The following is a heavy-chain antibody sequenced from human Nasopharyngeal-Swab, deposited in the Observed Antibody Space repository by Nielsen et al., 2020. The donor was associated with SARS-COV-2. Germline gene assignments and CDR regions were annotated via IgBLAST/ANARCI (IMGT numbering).Heavy chain of an antibody. J-gene: IGHJ4*02. CDR3: AKDFYSSGSTPFFFDY. CDR2: ISSNGGST. D-gene: IGHD6-19*01. Sequence: GGSLRLSCSASGFTFSSYAMHWVRQAPGKGLEYVSAISSNGGSTYYADSVKGRFTISRDNAKNSLYLQMNSLRAEDTALYYCAKDFYSSGSTPFFFDYWGQGTLVTVSS. CDR1: GFTFSSYA. V-gene: IGHV3-64*04.